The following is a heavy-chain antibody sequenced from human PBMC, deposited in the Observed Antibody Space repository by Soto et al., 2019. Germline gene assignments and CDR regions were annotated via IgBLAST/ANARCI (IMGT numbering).Heavy chain of an antibody. D-gene: IGHD3-10*01. V-gene: IGHV3-21*01. J-gene: IGHJ4*02. CDR1: GFTFSSYS. Sequence: EVQLVESGGGLAKPGGSLRLSCAASGFTFSSYSMNWVRQAPGKGLEWVSSISSRSSYIYYADSVKGRFTISRDNAKNSLYLQMNSLRAEDTAVYYCAREGRAFDYWGQGTLVTVSS. CDR3: AREGRAFDY. CDR2: ISSRSSYI.